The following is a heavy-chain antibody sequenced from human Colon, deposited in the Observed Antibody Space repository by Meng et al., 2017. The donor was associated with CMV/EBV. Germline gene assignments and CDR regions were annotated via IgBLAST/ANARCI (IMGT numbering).Heavy chain of an antibody. CDR3: ARDPSGSRVPFDY. D-gene: IGHD1-26*01. J-gene: IGHJ4*02. V-gene: IGHV1-2*02. CDR2: INSNSGAT. CDR1: GYTFSDYH. Sequence: QVAVVQSGAEVKKPGASVKVSCKTSGYTFSDYHIHWVRQAPGQGLEWMGWINSNSGATDYAQKFQGRFAMTRDTSITTVYMELSSLRSDDTAVYYCARDPSGSRVPFDYWGQGSLVTVSS.